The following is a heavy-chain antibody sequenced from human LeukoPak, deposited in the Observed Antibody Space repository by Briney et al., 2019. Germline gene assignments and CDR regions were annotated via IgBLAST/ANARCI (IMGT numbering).Heavy chain of an antibody. V-gene: IGHV3-23*01. Sequence: GGSLRLSCAASGFTFTNYAMSWVRQAPGKGLEWVSAIVGGGHTTFYADSVKGRFTISRDSYRNTVSLQMNSLRSEDTAVYYCAKARLSTGWAYNDYWGQGILVRVSS. CDR1: GFTFTNYA. J-gene: IGHJ4*02. CDR3: AKARLSTGWAYNDY. D-gene: IGHD6-19*01. CDR2: IVGGGHTT.